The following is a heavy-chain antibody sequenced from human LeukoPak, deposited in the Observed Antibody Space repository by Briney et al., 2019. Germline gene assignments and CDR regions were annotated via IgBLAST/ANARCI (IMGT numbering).Heavy chain of an antibody. Sequence: GGSLRLSCAASGFTFSSYSMSWVRQAPGKGLEWVSSISSSGSCTYYADSVKGRFTISRDNAKNSLYLQMNSLRAEDTAVYYCRRDPPDAFDIWGQGTIVTVSS. V-gene: IGHV3-21*01. J-gene: IGHJ3*02. CDR2: ISSSGSCT. CDR1: GFTFSSYS. CDR3: RRDPPDAFDI.